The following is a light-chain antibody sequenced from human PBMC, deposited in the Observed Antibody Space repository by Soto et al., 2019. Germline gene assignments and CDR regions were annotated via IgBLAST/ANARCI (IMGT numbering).Light chain of an antibody. CDR2: LNSDGSH. J-gene: IGLJ3*02. CDR1: SGHSSSA. V-gene: IGLV4-69*01. CDR3: QTWGAGIRV. Sequence: QAVVTQSPCASASLGASVKLTCTLSSGHSSSAIAWHQQRPEKGPRFLMRLNSDGSHSKGDGIPDRFSGSSSGAERYLTISSLQSEDEADYYCQTWGAGIRVFGGGTKLTVL.